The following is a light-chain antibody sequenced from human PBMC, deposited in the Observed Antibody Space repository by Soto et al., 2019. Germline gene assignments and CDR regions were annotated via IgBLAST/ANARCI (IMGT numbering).Light chain of an antibody. V-gene: IGKV1-9*01. CDR1: QGISSY. CDR2: AAS. Sequence: DIQLTQSPSFLSASVGDRFTITCLASQGISSYLAWYQQKPGKAPKLLIYAASTLQSGVPSRFSGSGSGTEFTLTISSLQPEDFATYYCQQVNNYPLTFGGGTKVDIK. CDR3: QQVNNYPLT. J-gene: IGKJ4*01.